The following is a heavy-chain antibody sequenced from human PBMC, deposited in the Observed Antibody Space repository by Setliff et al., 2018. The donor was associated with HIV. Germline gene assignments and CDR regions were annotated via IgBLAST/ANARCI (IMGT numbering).Heavy chain of an antibody. J-gene: IGHJ6*03. CDR2: IIPIFGTT. CDR1: GGTFSSYP. CDR3: ARGRNYDSSGYGDYCYYMDV. V-gene: IGHV1-69*13. D-gene: IGHD3-22*01. Sequence: RASVKVSCKASGGTFSSYPISWVRQAPGQGLEWMGGIIPIFGTTHYAQKFQGRVTVTADESTSTAYMQLSSLRSDDTAVYYCARGRNYDSSGYGDYCYYMDVWGKGTTVTVSS.